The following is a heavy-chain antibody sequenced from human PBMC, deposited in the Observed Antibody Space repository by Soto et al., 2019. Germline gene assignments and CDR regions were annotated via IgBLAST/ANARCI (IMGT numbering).Heavy chain of an antibody. D-gene: IGHD2-21*02. CDR3: AKAISIVVVTALLDY. CDR1: GFTFSSYA. J-gene: IGHJ4*02. CDR2: ISGSGGST. V-gene: IGHV3-23*01. Sequence: LRLSCAASGFTFSSYAMSWVRQAPGKGLEWVSAISGSGGSTYYADSVKGRFTISRDNSKNTLYLQMNSLRAEDTAVYYCAKAISIVVVTALLDYWGQGTLVTVSS.